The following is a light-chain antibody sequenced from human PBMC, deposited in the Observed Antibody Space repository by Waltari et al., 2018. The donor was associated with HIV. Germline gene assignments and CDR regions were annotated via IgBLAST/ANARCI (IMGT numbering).Light chain of an antibody. Sequence: QPVLTQPPSVSAAPGRSVTITCSGSTSNIETNYVSWYQQIPGTAPKLLIYDNNKGPPGMPERFSGPKSAASATLGITGLQTVDEAEYFRGTWDSSLNTPVFGGGSRLTVL. CDR2: DNN. CDR1: TSNIETNY. V-gene: IGLV1-51*01. CDR3: GTWDSSLNTPV. J-gene: IGLJ2*01.